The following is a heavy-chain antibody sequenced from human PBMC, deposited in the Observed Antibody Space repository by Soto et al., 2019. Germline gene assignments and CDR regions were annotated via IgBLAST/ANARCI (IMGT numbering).Heavy chain of an antibody. J-gene: IGHJ6*03. Sequence: QVQLVQSGAEVKKPGASVKVSCKASSYSFTSHGISWVRQSPGQGLEWMAWISASNGDTNYAQKFQGRVTVTTDTSTSTGYMELRSLRSQHTAVYYCARMVRGSNIDYYHYMDVWGKGTTVTVSS. D-gene: IGHD3-10*01. CDR2: ISASNGDT. V-gene: IGHV1-18*01. CDR1: SYSFTSHG. CDR3: ARMVRGSNIDYYHYMDV.